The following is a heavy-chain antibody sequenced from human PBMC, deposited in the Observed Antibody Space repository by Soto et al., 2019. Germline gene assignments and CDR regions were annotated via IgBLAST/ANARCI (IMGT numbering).Heavy chain of an antibody. J-gene: IGHJ5*02. V-gene: IGHV4-31*03. CDR3: ARDRQNNFLDP. CDR2: IYYSGST. CDR1: GASMSSGGYY. D-gene: IGHD6-6*01. Sequence: PSDTLSLTCTVSGASMSSGGYYWTWIRQSPGKGLEWIGYIYYSGSTYYNPSLEGRVAISLDTSRSQFSLTLHSVTAADTAIYYCARDRQNNFLDPWGQGTLVTVSS.